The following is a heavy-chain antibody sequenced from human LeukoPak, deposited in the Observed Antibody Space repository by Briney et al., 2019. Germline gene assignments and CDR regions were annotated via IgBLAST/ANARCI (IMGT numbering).Heavy chain of an antibody. V-gene: IGHV4-34*01. J-gene: IGHJ4*02. CDR3: ARGRASGATHGYY. CDR1: GGSFRGYY. Sequence: PSETLSLTCAVYGGSFRGYYWSWIRQPPGKGLEWIGEINHSGSTNYNPSLKSRVTISVDTSKNQFSLKLSSVTAADTAVYYCARGRASGATHGYYWGQGTLVTVSS. D-gene: IGHD1-26*01. CDR2: INHSGST.